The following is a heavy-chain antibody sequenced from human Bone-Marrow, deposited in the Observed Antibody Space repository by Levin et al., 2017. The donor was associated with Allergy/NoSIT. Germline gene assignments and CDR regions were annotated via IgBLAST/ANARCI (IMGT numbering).Heavy chain of an antibody. Sequence: SPTLSLPCTVSGGSITSYYWSWLRQPPGKGLEWIGYIYYSGTTKYNPSLKSRVSISVDTSKNQFSLKLRSVTAADTAVYYCARDRTTVTTKDVYYYGMDVWGQGTTVSVSS. CDR3: ARDRTTVTTKDVYYYGMDV. CDR1: GGSITSYY. CDR2: IYYSGTT. D-gene: IGHD4-17*01. V-gene: IGHV4-59*01. J-gene: IGHJ6*02.